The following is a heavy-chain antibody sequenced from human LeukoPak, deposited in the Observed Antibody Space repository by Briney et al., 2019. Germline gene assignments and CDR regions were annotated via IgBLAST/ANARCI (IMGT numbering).Heavy chain of an antibody. J-gene: IGHJ6*03. D-gene: IGHD3-10*01. V-gene: IGHV4-61*02. Sequence: SETLSLTCTVSGGSISSGSYYWSWIRQPAGKGLEWIGRIYTSGSTNYNPSLKSRVTISVDTSKNQFSLKPSSVTAADTAVYYCARESVGAVLRPYYYYMDVWGKGTTVTVSS. CDR2: IYTSGST. CDR1: GGSISSGSYY. CDR3: ARESVGAVLRPYYYYMDV.